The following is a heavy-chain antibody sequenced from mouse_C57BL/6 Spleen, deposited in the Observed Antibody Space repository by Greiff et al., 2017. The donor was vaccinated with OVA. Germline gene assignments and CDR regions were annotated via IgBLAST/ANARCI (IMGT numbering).Heavy chain of an antibody. J-gene: IGHJ2*01. CDR1: GYTFTDYE. CDR3: TRVYDYFDY. D-gene: IGHD1-1*01. V-gene: IGHV1-15*01. CDR2: IDPETGGT. Sequence: QVQLKQSGAELVRPGASVTLSCKASGYTFTDYEMHWVKQTPVHGLEWIGAIDPETGGTAYNQKFKGKAILTADKSSSTAYMELRSLTSEDSAVYYCTRVYDYFDYWGQGTTLTVSS.